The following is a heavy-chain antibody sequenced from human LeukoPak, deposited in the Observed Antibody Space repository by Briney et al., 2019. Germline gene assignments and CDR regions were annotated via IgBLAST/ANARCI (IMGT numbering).Heavy chain of an antibody. D-gene: IGHD5-24*01. V-gene: IGHV3-7*04. J-gene: IGHJ4*02. Sequence: PGGSLRLSCVASGFPFSSYWMTWVRQAPGEGLEWVANIKQDGSKKSYVDSVKGRFTISRDNAKNSLYLQMNSLRAEDTAIYYCTRVGYIDEGIDYWGQGTLVTVPS. CDR2: IKQDGSKK. CDR1: GFPFSSYW. CDR3: TRVGYIDEGIDY.